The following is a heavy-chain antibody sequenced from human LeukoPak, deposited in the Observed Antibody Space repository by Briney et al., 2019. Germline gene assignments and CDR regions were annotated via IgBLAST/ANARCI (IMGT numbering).Heavy chain of an antibody. V-gene: IGHV1-69*05. CDR3: ARAYCSSTSCYKEGYYYYYMDV. CDR1: GGTFSSFA. Sequence: SVKVSCKASGGTFSSFAISWVRQAPGQGLEWMGGIIPIFGTANYAQKFQGRVTITTDESTSTAYMELSSLRSEDTAVYYCARAYCSSTSCYKEGYYYYYMDVWGKGTTVTVSS. CDR2: IIPIFGTA. J-gene: IGHJ6*03. D-gene: IGHD2-2*02.